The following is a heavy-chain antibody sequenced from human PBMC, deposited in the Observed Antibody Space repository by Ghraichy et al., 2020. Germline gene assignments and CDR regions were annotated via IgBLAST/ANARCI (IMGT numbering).Heavy chain of an antibody. V-gene: IGHV3-23*01. D-gene: IGHD3-9*01. CDR2: ISGSGGGT. CDR3: AKVSDILTGYYRDYYYYYGMDV. Sequence: GGSLRLSCAASGFTFSSYAMSWVRQAPGKGLEWVSAISGSGGGTYNADSVKGRFTISRDNSKNTLYLQMNSLRAEDTAVYYCAKVSDILTGYYRDYYYYYGMDVWGQGTTVTVSS. CDR1: GFTFSSYA. J-gene: IGHJ6*02.